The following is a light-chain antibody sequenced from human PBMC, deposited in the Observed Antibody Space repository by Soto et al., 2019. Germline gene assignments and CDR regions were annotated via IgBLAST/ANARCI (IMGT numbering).Light chain of an antibody. V-gene: IGKV1-27*01. CDR2: SAS. Sequence: DVQMTQSPSSLSASVGDNVTITCRASQGIGNSLAWYHQTPGKVPNLLICSASTLQSGVPSRFSGSGSGTVFTLTINSLQPEDVASYYCQKYNSAPFTFGPGTKVDLK. J-gene: IGKJ3*01. CDR3: QKYNSAPFT. CDR1: QGIGNS.